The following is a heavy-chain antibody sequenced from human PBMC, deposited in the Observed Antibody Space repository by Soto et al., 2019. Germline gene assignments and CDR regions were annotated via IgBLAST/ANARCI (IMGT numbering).Heavy chain of an antibody. CDR1: GYSFSSYW. Sequence: PGESLKISCKGSGYSFSSYWITWVRQMPGKGLEWMGRIEPSDSYTTYSPSYQGHFTISADKSISTAYLQWSSLKASDTAMYYCARQAIFGVIIIAFDIWGQGTKVTVSS. V-gene: IGHV5-10-1*01. D-gene: IGHD3-3*01. J-gene: IGHJ3*02. CDR3: ARQAIFGVIIIAFDI. CDR2: IEPSDSYT.